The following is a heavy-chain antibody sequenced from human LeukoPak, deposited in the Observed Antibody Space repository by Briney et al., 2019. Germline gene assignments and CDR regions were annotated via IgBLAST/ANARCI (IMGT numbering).Heavy chain of an antibody. J-gene: IGHJ5*02. CDR1: GGSISSGGYY. Sequence: SETLSLTCTVSGGSISSGGYYWSWIRQHPGKGLEWIGYIHYSGSTYYNPSLKSRVTISVDTSKNQFSLKLSSVTAADTAVYYCARAWIEDIVVVPAAMGWFDPWGQGTLVTVSS. CDR2: IHYSGST. V-gene: IGHV4-31*03. CDR3: ARAWIEDIVVVPAAMGWFDP. D-gene: IGHD2-2*01.